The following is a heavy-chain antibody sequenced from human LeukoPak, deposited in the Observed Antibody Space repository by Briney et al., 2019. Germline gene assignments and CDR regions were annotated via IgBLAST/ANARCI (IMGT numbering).Heavy chain of an antibody. CDR2: ISSGGDST. CDR1: GFTFSSFV. CDR3: ARVVYGSSWHAFDI. V-gene: IGHV3-64*01. Sequence: GGSLRLACAAYGFTFSSFVMHWVRQALGKGLEYVSAISSGGDSTFYANSVKGRFAISRDNSMSTLYLQMDSLRSDDMAVYYCARVVYGSSWHAFDICGQGRMVTVSS. D-gene: IGHD6-13*01. J-gene: IGHJ3*02.